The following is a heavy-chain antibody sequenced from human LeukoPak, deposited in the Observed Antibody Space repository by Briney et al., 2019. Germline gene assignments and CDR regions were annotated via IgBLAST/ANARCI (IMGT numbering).Heavy chain of an antibody. V-gene: IGHV4-59*01. D-gene: IGHD5-12*01. J-gene: IGHJ6*03. CDR1: GGSISSYY. CDR3: ARISHYGGYVWYYYIDV. Sequence: PSETLSLTCTVSGGSISSYYWSWIRQPPGKGLEWIGYIYYSGSTNYNPSLKSRVTISVDTSKNQFSLKLSSVTAADTAVYYCARISHYGGYVWYYYIDVWGKGTTVTVSS. CDR2: IYYSGST.